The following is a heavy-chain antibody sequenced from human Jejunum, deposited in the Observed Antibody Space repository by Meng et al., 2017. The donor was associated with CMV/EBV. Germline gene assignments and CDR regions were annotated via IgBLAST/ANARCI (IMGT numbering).Heavy chain of an antibody. CDR3: ARDPDKKWSYLDY. D-gene: IGHD2-15*01. Sequence: AASGFTFSSYGMHWVRQAPGKGLEWVAVISYDGSIKYQADTVKGRFTISRDNSKNTLYLQMNSLRTEDTAVYYCARDPDKKWSYLDYWGQGTLVTVSS. J-gene: IGHJ4*02. V-gene: IGHV3-30*03. CDR2: ISYDGSIK. CDR1: GFTFSSYG.